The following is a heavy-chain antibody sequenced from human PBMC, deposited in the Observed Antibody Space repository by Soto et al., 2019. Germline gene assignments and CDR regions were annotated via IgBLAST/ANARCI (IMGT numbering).Heavy chain of an antibody. V-gene: IGHV3-33*01. D-gene: IGHD4-17*01. CDR1: GFTFSSYG. CDR2: IWYDGSNK. Sequence: QVQLVESGGGVVQPGRSLRLSCAASGFTFSSYGMHWVRQAPGKGLEWVAVIWYDGSNKYYADSVKGRFTISRDNSKNTLYLQMNSLRAEDTAVYYCARDPYGGNRSWFDPWGQGTLVTVSS. CDR3: ARDPYGGNRSWFDP. J-gene: IGHJ5*02.